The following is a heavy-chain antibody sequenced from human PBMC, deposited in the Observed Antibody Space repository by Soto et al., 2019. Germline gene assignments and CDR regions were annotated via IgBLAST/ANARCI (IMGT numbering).Heavy chain of an antibody. D-gene: IGHD5-18*01. CDR2: TSYFGTT. V-gene: IGHV4-30-4*01. J-gene: IGHJ4*02. CDR1: GGSINSVDYY. Sequence: QVQLQESGPGLVKPSQTLSLICSVSGGSINSVDYYWAWIRQTPGKGLEWIGYTSYFGTTDYMPSLRSRVTMXAXTXXNQFSLRLSSVTAADTALYYCARVQRDTAMGHFDYWGQGTLVIVSS. CDR3: ARVQRDTAMGHFDY.